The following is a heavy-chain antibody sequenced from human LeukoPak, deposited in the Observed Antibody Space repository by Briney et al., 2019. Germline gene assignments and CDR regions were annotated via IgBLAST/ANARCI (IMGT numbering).Heavy chain of an antibody. V-gene: IGHV3-23*01. CDR2: ISTTGGNT. Sequence: GGSLRLSCAASGFTFSNNAMNWVRQAPGKGLEWVSAISTTGGNTYYTDSVKGRFTISRDNSKNTLYLQMNSLRAEDTAVYYCARAGLYDYVWGSYPPNAFDIWGQGTMVTVSS. CDR3: ARAGLYDYVWGSYPPNAFDI. J-gene: IGHJ3*02. D-gene: IGHD3-16*01. CDR1: GFTFSNNA.